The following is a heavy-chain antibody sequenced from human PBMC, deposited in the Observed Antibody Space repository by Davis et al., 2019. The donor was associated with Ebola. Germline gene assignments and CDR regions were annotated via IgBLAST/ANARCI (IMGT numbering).Heavy chain of an antibody. V-gene: IGHV1-3*01. Sequence: SVKVSCKASGYIFTSHAMHLARHPPGQRLEWMGWINAGNGDTKYSQKFRDRVTITSDMSTSTAYMELSSLRSEDTAVYYCARGRSLNYGDYDGGFDYWGQGTLVTVSS. D-gene: IGHD4-17*01. CDR3: ARGRSLNYGDYDGGFDY. CDR2: INAGNGDT. J-gene: IGHJ4*02. CDR1: GYIFTSHA.